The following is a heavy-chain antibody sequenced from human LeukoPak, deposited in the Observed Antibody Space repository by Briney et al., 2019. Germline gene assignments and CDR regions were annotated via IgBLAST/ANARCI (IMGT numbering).Heavy chain of an antibody. CDR3: ARGVRPLDWSFDY. Sequence: SETLSLTCTVSGGSISSYYWSWIRQPPGKGLEWIGYIYYSGTTNYNPSLKSRVTISVDKSKNQFSLKLSSVTAADTAVYYCARGVRPLDWSFDYWGQGTLVTVSS. D-gene: IGHD3-9*01. V-gene: IGHV4-59*12. J-gene: IGHJ4*02. CDR1: GGSISSYY. CDR2: IYYSGTT.